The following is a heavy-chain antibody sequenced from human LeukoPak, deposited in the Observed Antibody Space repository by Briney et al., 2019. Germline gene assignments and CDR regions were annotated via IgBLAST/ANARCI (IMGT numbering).Heavy chain of an antibody. CDR3: AREATDYDFWSGYPKTNWFDP. V-gene: IGHV4-4*07. J-gene: IGHJ5*02. CDR2: IYTSGST. CDR1: GGSISSYY. D-gene: IGHD3-3*01. Sequence: SETLSLNCTVSGGSISSYYWSWLRQPARKGLEWIGRIYTSGSTNYNPSLKRRVTMSVDTSKTQFPLKLRSVPAADTAVYYRAREATDYDFWSGYPKTNWFDPWGQGTLVTVSS.